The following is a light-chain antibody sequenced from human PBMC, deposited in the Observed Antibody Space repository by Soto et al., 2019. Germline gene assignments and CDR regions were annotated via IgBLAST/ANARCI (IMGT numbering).Light chain of an antibody. Sequence: DIQMTQSPSSLSSSVGDRFTITCLASQSISTYLNWYQHKPGKAPKVLIYAVSSLQSGVPSRFSGSGSGSAFTLTISSLQPEDSATYYCQQSFTAPITFGQGTRLEIK. V-gene: IGKV1-39*01. CDR1: QSISTY. J-gene: IGKJ5*01. CDR3: QQSFTAPIT. CDR2: AVS.